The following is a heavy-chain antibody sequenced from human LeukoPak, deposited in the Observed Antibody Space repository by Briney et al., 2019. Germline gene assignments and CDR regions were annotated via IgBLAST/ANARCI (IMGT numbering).Heavy chain of an antibody. CDR2: VSYSGTT. J-gene: IGHJ2*01. D-gene: IGHD5-18*01. V-gene: IGHV4-59*01. CDR1: GGSISSYY. Sequence: SETLSLTCTVSGGSISSYYWTWIRQPPGKGLEWIGYVSYSGTTKYNPSLKSRVTMSVDMSKNRLSLRLTSVTAADTAVYYCARSGYSYDSAVYWNFDLWGRGTLVPVSS. CDR3: ARSGYSYDSAVYWNFDL.